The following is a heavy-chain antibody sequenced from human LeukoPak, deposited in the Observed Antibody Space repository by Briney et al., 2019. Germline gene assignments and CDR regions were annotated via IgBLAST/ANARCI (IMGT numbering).Heavy chain of an antibody. D-gene: IGHD2-2*02. CDR3: ARDLGCSSTSCYNYWFDP. Sequence: ASVKVSCKASGYTFTGYYMHWVRRAPGQGLEWMGWINPNSGGTNYAQKFQGRVTMTRDTSISTAYMELSRLRSDDTAVYYCARDLGCSSTSCYNYWFDPWGQGTLVTVSS. CDR2: INPNSGGT. J-gene: IGHJ5*02. V-gene: IGHV1-2*02. CDR1: GYTFTGYY.